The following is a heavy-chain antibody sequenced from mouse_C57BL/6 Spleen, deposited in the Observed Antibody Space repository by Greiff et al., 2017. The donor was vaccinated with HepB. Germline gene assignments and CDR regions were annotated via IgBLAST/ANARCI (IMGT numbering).Heavy chain of an antibody. CDR2: IYPGSGST. CDR3: ARGYYFDY. Sequence: QVQLQQPGAELVKPGASVKMSCKASGYTFTSYWITWVKQRPGQGLEWIGDIYPGSGSTNYNQKFKGKATLTVDQSSSTAYMQLNSLTSEDSAVYYCARGYYFDYWGQGTTLTVSS. V-gene: IGHV1-55*01. J-gene: IGHJ2*01. CDR1: GYTFTSYW.